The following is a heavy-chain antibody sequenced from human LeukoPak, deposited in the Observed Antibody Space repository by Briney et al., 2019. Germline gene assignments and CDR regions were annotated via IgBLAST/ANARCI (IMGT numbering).Heavy chain of an antibody. D-gene: IGHD3-22*01. CDR1: GFTFSSHT. CDR2: LSSNGGWT. J-gene: IGHJ4*02. V-gene: IGHV3-64*01. CDR3: ARDGGYDNSGYNYFDS. Sequence: PGRSLRLSCAASGFTFSSHTMHWVRQAPGKGLEYVSGLSSNGGWTYYANSVKGRFTISRDNSKNTLYLQMGSLRAEDMAVYYCARDGGYDNSGYNYFDSWGQGTLVTVSS.